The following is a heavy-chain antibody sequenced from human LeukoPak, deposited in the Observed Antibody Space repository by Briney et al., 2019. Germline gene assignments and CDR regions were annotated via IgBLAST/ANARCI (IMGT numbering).Heavy chain of an antibody. CDR2: IYVSGST. J-gene: IGHJ4*02. CDR3: AREIDFPGGLRIDF. CDR1: GASMSSYY. D-gene: IGHD3/OR15-3a*01. V-gene: IGHV4-4*07. Sequence: PSETLSLTCSISGASMSSYYWNWIRKPAGKGLEWIGRIYVSGSTSYNPSLKSRVTMSIDTSKNQFSLNLNSVTAADTAVYYCAREIDFPGGLRIDFWGQGILVTVPS.